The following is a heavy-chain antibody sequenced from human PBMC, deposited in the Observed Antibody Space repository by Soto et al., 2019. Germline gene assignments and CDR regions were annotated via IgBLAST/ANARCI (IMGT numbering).Heavy chain of an antibody. D-gene: IGHD3-3*01. J-gene: IGHJ5*02. CDR1: GDTFTSYY. V-gene: IGHV1-46*01. CDR3: ARSSGGNFGIIIEGSNWFDP. Sequence: ASVKVSCKAPGDTFTSYYLNWVRQAPGQGLEWMGVINPHGGSTKYAQKFQGRITMTRDTSRSTVYMELSSLRSDDTAIYYCARSSGGNFGIIIEGSNWFDPWGQGTLVTVSS. CDR2: INPHGGST.